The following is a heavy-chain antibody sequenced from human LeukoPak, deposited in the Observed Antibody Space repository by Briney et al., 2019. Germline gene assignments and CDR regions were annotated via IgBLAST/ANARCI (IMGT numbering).Heavy chain of an antibody. Sequence: ASVKVSCKASGGTFSSYAINWVRHAPGQGLEWMGWISAYNGNTNYAQKLQRRVTMTTDTSTSTAYMELRSLRSDDTAVYYCARDSLTAMVTNFDYWGQGTLVTVSS. V-gene: IGHV1-18*01. D-gene: IGHD5-18*01. J-gene: IGHJ4*02. CDR3: ARDSLTAMVTNFDY. CDR2: ISAYNGNT. CDR1: GGTFSSYA.